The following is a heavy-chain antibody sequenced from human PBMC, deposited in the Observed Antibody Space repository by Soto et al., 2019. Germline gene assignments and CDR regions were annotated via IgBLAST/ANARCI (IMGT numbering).Heavy chain of an antibody. Sequence: EVQLLESGGGLLQPGGSLRLSCAASGFTFSSYAMTWVRQAPGKGLEWVSAITRSGDYTQYADSVKGRFTISRDNSKNTLYLQMISRRAVDTAVYYCAKVGAYYEQFDHWYFELWGRGTLVTVSS. CDR1: GFTFSSYA. CDR3: AKVGAYYEQFDHWYFEL. V-gene: IGHV3-23*01. CDR2: ITRSGDYT. J-gene: IGHJ2*01. D-gene: IGHD1-26*01.